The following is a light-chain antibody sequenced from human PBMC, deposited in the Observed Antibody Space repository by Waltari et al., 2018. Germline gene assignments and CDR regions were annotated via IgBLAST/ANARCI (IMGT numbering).Light chain of an antibody. CDR1: QSISSW. V-gene: IGKV1-5*03. Sequence: IQLSQSPSTLSASVGDRVTITCRASQSISSWLAWYQQKPGKAPKLLIYKASSLESGVPSRFSGSGSGTELTLTISSLQPDDFATYYCQQYNSYSRTFGQGTKVEIK. J-gene: IGKJ1*01. CDR2: KAS. CDR3: QQYNSYSRT.